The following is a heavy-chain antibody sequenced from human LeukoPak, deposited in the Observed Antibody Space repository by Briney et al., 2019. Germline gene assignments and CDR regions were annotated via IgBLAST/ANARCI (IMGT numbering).Heavy chain of an antibody. CDR2: IIPIFGTA. CDR1: GYTFTGYY. CDR3: ARDTGAAGYCSGGSCYV. D-gene: IGHD2-15*01. Sequence: SVKVSCKASGYTFTGYYMHWVRQAPGQGLEWMGRIIPIFGTANYAQKFQGRVTITTDESTSTAYMELSSLRSEDTAVYYCARDTGAAGYCSGGSCYVWGQGTLVTVSS. V-gene: IGHV1-69*05. J-gene: IGHJ4*02.